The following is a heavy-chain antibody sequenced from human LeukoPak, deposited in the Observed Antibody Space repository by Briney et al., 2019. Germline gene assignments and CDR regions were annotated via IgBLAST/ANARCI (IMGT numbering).Heavy chain of an antibody. CDR2: IKKDGSEE. CDR3: ARSNPNRNALDL. D-gene: IGHD1-14*01. CDR1: GFTLNSYL. V-gene: IGHV3-7*01. Sequence: PGGSLRLFCAASGFTLNSYLMSWVRQAPGRGLEWVANIKKDGSEESYLDSVKGRFTVSRDNAKNSLFLQMNSLRGEDTAVYYCARSNPNRNALDLWGQGTMVTISS. J-gene: IGHJ3*01.